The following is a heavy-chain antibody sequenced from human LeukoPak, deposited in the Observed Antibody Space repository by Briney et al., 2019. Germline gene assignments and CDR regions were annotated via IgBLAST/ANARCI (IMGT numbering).Heavy chain of an antibody. CDR2: ISSSSSTI. D-gene: IGHD3-3*01. J-gene: IGHJ4*02. Sequence: GGSLRLSCAASGFTFSSYSMNWVRQAPGKGLEWVSYISSSSSTIYYADSVKGRFTISRDNAKNSLYLQMNSLRAEDMALYYCAKDGNYDFWSGYFDYWGQGTLVTVSS. CDR3: AKDGNYDFWSGYFDY. CDR1: GFTFSSYS. V-gene: IGHV3-48*04.